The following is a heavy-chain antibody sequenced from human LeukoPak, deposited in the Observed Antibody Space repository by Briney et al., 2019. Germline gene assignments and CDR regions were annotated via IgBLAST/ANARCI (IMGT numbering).Heavy chain of an antibody. J-gene: IGHJ6*02. CDR3: AKFVLDCSGGSCYSDYYYGMDV. V-gene: IGHV3-23*01. CDR1: GFTFSSYA. CDR2: ISGSGGST. Sequence: LAGGSLRLSCAASGFTFSSYAMSWVRQAPGKGLEWVSAISGSGGSTYYADSVKGRFTISRDNSKNTLYLQMNSLRAEDTAVYYCAKFVLDCSGGSCYSDYYYGMDVWGQGTTVTVSS. D-gene: IGHD2-15*01.